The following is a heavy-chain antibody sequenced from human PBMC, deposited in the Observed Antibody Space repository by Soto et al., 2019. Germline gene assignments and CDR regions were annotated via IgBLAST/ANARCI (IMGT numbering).Heavy chain of an antibody. Sequence: SETLSLTCAVSGGSISSSNWWSWVRQSPGKGLEWIGEIFHSGSTNYNRSLKSRVTISVDTSKNQFSLKLSSVTAADTAVYYCARSNQFFDYWGQGTLVTVSS. CDR3: ARSNQFFDY. CDR1: GGSISSSNW. CDR2: IFHSGST. V-gene: IGHV4-4*02. J-gene: IGHJ4*02. D-gene: IGHD7-27*01.